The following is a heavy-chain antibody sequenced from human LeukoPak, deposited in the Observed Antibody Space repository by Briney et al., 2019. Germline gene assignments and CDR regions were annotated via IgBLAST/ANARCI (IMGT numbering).Heavy chain of an antibody. CDR2: INPNSGGT. CDR1: GYTLTELS. D-gene: IGHD2-2*01. V-gene: IGHV1-2*02. CDR3: AREGGYCRSTSCYDPNFDY. Sequence: ASVKVSCKVSGYTLTELSMHWVRQAPGQGLEWMGWINPNSGGTNYAQQFQGRVTMTRDTSINTAYMELSRLRSDDTAVYFCAREGGYCRSTSCYDPNFDYWGQGTLVTVSS. J-gene: IGHJ4*02.